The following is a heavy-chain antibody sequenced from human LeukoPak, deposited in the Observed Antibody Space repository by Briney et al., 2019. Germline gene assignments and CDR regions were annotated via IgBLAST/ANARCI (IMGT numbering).Heavy chain of an antibody. Sequence: GGSLRLSCAASGFAVSDNYMNWVRQAPGKGLEWVSYISSSSSSYIYYADSVKGRFTISSDNAKNSLYLQMNSLRAEDTAVYYCARDPHDVDIVATFWYVWGKGTTVTVSS. CDR1: GFAVSDNY. D-gene: IGHD5-12*01. J-gene: IGHJ6*04. V-gene: IGHV3-21*05. CDR2: ISSSSSSYI. CDR3: ARDPHDVDIVATFWYV.